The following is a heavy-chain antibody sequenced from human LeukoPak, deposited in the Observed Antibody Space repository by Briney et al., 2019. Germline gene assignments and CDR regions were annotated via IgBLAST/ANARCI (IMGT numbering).Heavy chain of an antibody. V-gene: IGHV4-30-2*01. CDR2: IYHSGST. CDR3: AREKTVVVPAAMIVRTGWVDY. D-gene: IGHD2-2*01. J-gene: IGHJ4*02. CDR1: GGSISSGGYY. Sequence: SQTLSLTCTVSGGSISSGGYYWSWIRQPPGKGLEWIGYIYHSGSTYYNPSLKSRVTISVDRSKNQFSLKLSSVTAADTAVYYCAREKTVVVPAAMIVRTGWVDYWGQGTLVTVSS.